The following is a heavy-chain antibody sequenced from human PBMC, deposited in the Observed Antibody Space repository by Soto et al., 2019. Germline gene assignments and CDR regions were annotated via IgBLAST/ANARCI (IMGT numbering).Heavy chain of an antibody. Sequence: QVQLVEAGGGVAQPGRSLRLSCAVSGFTFSDYGMHWVRQAPGKGLEWVAVVSYDGSYKYYADSVKGRFTVSRDLSGNTLFRQINSLRLEDTAVYFCAKEMYPRTVLDSSSSWGDYWGQGTLVAVSS. CDR1: GFTFSDYG. D-gene: IGHD6-6*01. CDR3: AKEMYPRTVLDSSSSWGDY. V-gene: IGHV3-30*18. CDR2: VSYDGSYK. J-gene: IGHJ4*02.